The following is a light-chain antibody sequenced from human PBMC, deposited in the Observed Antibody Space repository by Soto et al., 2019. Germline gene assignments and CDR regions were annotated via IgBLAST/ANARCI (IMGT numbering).Light chain of an antibody. CDR3: QAYDYTLTASV. Sequence: QSVLTQPPSVSGAPGQRVTLSCTGNTSNLGAGYDVHWYQQLPGAVPKLVIFGNRNRPSGVPERFSGSKSGTSASLAITGLQAEDEADYYCQAYDYTLTASVFGGGTKLTVL. J-gene: IGLJ3*02. CDR2: GNR. V-gene: IGLV1-40*01. CDR1: TSNLGAGYD.